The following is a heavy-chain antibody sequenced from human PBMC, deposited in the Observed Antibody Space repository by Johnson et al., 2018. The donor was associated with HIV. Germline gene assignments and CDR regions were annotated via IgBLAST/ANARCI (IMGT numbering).Heavy chain of an antibody. D-gene: IGHD6-13*01. CDR1: GFTFSSYA. J-gene: IGHJ3*02. CDR2: ISYDGSNK. V-gene: IGHV3-30*04. Sequence: VQLVESGGGVVQPGRSLRLSCAASGFTFSSYAMHWVRQAPGKGLEWVAVISYDGSNKYYADSVKGRFTISRDNSKNTLYLQMNSLRAEDTAVYYCARGAPPTWYSSSWRGGAFDIWGQGTMVTVSS. CDR3: ARGAPPTWYSSSWRGGAFDI.